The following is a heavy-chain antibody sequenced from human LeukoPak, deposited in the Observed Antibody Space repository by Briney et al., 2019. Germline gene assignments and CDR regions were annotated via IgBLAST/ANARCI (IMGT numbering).Heavy chain of an antibody. CDR2: IYYSGST. CDR1: GGSISGYY. CDR3: ARLNIIGSSPVHHFVY. D-gene: IGHD6-13*01. Sequence: MASETLSLTCTVSGGSISGYYWSWIRQPPGKGLEYIAYIYYSGSTDYNPSLKSRVTISVDTSKNQFSLKLSPVTAADTAVYYCARLNIIGSSPVHHFVYWGQGTLVTVSS. J-gene: IGHJ4*02. V-gene: IGHV4-59*08.